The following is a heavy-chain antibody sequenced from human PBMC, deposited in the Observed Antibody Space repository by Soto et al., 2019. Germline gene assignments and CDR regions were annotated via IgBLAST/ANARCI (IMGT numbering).Heavy chain of an antibody. CDR2: IYYSGST. CDR1: GGSISSGGYY. Sequence: SETLSLTCTVSGGSISSGGYYWSWIRQHPGKGLEWIGYIYYSGSTYYNPSLKSRVTISVDTSKNQFSLKLSSVTAADTAVYCCARDTAMAKYYYGMDVWGQGXTVTVSS. V-gene: IGHV4-31*03. J-gene: IGHJ6*02. D-gene: IGHD5-18*01. CDR3: ARDTAMAKYYYGMDV.